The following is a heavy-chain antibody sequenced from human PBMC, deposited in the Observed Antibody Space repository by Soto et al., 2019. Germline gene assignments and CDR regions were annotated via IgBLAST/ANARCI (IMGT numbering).Heavy chain of an antibody. D-gene: IGHD4-4*01. J-gene: IGHJ6*02. CDR3: AVYSHYPRMGV. Sequence: ASVKVSCKASGYTFTTYDLHWVRPASGQGLEWMGWMNPNSGHTVYAQKFQGKVTMTRNTSISTAYMELSSLRSEDTAVYYCAVYSHYPRMGVWGQGTTVTVSS. V-gene: IGHV1-8*01. CDR1: GYTFTTYD. CDR2: MNPNSGHT.